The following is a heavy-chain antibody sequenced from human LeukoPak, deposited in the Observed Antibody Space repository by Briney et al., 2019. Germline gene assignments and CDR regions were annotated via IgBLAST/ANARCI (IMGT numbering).Heavy chain of an antibody. CDR2: IIPIFGTA. J-gene: IGHJ6*02. CDR3: ASDYYDSSGYYDTYYYGMDV. V-gene: IGHV1-69*13. Sequence: ASVKVSCKASGGTFSSYAISWVRQAPGQGLEWMGGIIPIFGTANYTQKFQGRVTLTADEPTSTAYMELSSLRSEDTAVYYCASDYYDSSGYYDTYYYGMDVWGQGTTVTVSS. D-gene: IGHD3-22*01. CDR1: GGTFSSYA.